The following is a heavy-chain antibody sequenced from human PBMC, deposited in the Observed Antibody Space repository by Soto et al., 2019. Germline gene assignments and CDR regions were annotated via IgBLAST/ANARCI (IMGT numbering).Heavy chain of an antibody. V-gene: IGHV3-30*18. J-gene: IGHJ4*02. Sequence: QVQLVESGGGVVQPGRSLRLSCAASGFTFSSYGMHWVRQAPGKGLEWVAAISYDGSNKYYADSVKGRFTISRDNSKNTLYLQMNSLRAEDTAVYYCAKARMIGYSSGWAPDYWGQGTLVTVSS. CDR3: AKARMIGYSSGWAPDY. CDR2: ISYDGSNK. D-gene: IGHD6-19*01. CDR1: GFTFSSYG.